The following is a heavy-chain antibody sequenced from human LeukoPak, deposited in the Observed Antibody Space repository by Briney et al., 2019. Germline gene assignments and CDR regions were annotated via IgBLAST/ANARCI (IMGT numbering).Heavy chain of an antibody. CDR2: IIPIFGTA. V-gene: IGHV1-69*05. J-gene: IGHJ3*02. CDR3: ARGEIVVVPAAHGGAFDI. Sequence: ASVKVSCKASGGTFSSYAISWVRQAPGQGLEWMGGIIPIFGTANYAQKFQGRVTITTDESTSTAYMELSSLRSEDTAVYYCARGEIVVVPAAHGGAFDIWGQGTMVTVSS. D-gene: IGHD2-2*01. CDR1: GGTFSSYA.